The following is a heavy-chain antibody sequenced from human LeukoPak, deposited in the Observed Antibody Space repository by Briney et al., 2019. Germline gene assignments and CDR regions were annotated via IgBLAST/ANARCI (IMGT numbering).Heavy chain of an antibody. CDR3: ARDARLLWFGESNVFDY. J-gene: IGHJ4*02. V-gene: IGHV3-7*01. CDR1: GFTFTTYW. CDR2: IKEDGSEK. Sequence: GGSLRLSCAASGFTFTTYWMSWVRQAPGKGLEWVANIKEDGSEKYYVDSVKGRFTISRDNAKNSLYLQMNSLRVGDTAVYYCARDARLLWFGESNVFDYWGQGTLVTVSS. D-gene: IGHD3-10*01.